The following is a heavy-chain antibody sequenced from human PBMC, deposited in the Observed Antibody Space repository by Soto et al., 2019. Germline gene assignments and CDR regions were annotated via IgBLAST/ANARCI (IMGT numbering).Heavy chain of an antibody. CDR1: GYSIGSSNW. CDR2: IYYSGTT. J-gene: IGHJ4*02. V-gene: IGHV4-28*01. CDR3: ARREIQGPIDY. D-gene: IGHD1-26*01. Sequence: SETLSLTCAVSGYSIGSSNWWGWIRQPPGKGLEWIGYIYYSGTTYYNPSLKSRVTMSVDTSKNQFSLKLTSVTAVDTAVYYCARREIQGPIDYWGQGTLVT.